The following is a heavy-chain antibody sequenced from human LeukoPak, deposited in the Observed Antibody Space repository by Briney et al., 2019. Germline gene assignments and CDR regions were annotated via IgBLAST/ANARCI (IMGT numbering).Heavy chain of an antibody. V-gene: IGHV4-31*03. J-gene: IGHJ4*02. CDR1: GGSISSGGYY. CDR2: IYYSGST. CDR3: ARARFRELSKPYFDY. D-gene: IGHD3-10*01. Sequence: PSETLSLTCTVSGGSISSGGYYWSWIRQHPGKGLEWIGYIYYSGSTYYNPSLKSRVTISVDTSKNQFSLKLSSVTAADTAMYYCARARFRELSKPYFDYWGQGTLVTVSS.